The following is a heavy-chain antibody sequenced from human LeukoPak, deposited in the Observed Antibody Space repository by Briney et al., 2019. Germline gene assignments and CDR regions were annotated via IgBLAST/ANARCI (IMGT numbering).Heavy chain of an antibody. CDR3: AREGKAAAGNDN. V-gene: IGHV3-33*01. CDR1: GFTFSSYG. CDR2: IWYDGSNE. J-gene: IGHJ4*02. D-gene: IGHD6-13*01. Sequence: PGRSLRLSCAASGFTFSSYGMHWVRQAPGKGLEWVAVIWYDGSNEYYADSVKGRFTISRDNSKNTLYLQMNSLRAEDTAVYYCAREGKAAAGNDNWGQGTLVTVSS.